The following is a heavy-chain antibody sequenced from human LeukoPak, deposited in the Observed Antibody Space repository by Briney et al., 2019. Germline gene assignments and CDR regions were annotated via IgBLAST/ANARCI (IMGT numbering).Heavy chain of an antibody. V-gene: IGHV3-72*01. CDR1: GFTFSDHY. Sequence: PGGSLRLSCAASGFTFSDHYMDWVRQAPGKGLEWVGRTRNKANSYTTEYAASVKGRFTISRDDSKNSLYLQMNSLKTEDTAVYYCARARLGEETFDYWAREPWSPSPQ. D-gene: IGHD3-10*01. CDR2: TRNKANSYTT. CDR3: ARARLGEETFDY. J-gene: IGHJ4*02.